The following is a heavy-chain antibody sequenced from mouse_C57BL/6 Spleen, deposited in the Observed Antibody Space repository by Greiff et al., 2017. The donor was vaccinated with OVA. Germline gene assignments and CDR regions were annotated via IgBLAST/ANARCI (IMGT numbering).Heavy chain of an antibody. J-gene: IGHJ4*01. CDR2: ISSGSSTI. D-gene: IGHD4-1*01. V-gene: IGHV5-17*01. Sequence: DVKLVESGGGLVKPGGSLTLSCAASGFTFSDYGMHWVRQAPEQGLEWVAYISSGSSTIYYADTVKGRFTISRDNAKNTLFRQMTSLRSEDTAMYYCARPNWDDYYAMDYWGQGTSVTVSS. CDR1: GFTFSDYG. CDR3: ARPNWDDYYAMDY.